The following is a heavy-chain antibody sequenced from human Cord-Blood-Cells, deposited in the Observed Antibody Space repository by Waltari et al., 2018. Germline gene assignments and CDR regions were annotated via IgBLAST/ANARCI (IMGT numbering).Heavy chain of an antibody. CDR2: ISSISSYI. D-gene: IGHD1-26*01. V-gene: IGHV3-21*01. J-gene: IGHJ6*02. CDR1: GFTFSSYS. Sequence: EVQLVESGGGLVKPGGSLRLSCAASGFTFSSYSMNWVRQAPGKWRGWVKSISSISSYIYYADSVKGRFTISRDNAKNSLYQQMNSLRAEDTAVYYCASVPATDYYYGMDVWGQGTTVTVSS. CDR3: ASVPATDYYYGMDV.